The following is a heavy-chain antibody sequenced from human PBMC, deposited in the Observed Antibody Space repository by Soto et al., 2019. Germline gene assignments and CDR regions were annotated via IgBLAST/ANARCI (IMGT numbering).Heavy chain of an antibody. CDR2: IVVGSGNT. V-gene: IGHV1-58*02. CDR1: GFTFTSSA. D-gene: IGHD6-13*01. Sequence: GASVKVSCKASGFTFTSSAMQWVRQARGQRLEWIGWIVVGSGNTNYAQKFKERVTITRDMSTSTAYMELTSVTSEDTAVYYCASQKLDVPAYFDYWGQGTLVTVSS. CDR3: ASQKLDVPAYFDY. J-gene: IGHJ4*02.